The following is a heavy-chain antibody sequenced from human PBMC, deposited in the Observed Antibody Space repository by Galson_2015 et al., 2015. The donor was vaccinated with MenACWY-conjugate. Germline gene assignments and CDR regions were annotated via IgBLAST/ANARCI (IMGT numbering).Heavy chain of an antibody. CDR1: GYSISTGYY. CDR2: MYHSGGT. J-gene: IGHJ4*02. D-gene: IGHD3-10*01. CDR3: ARVLDYYGSGTFGFDY. V-gene: IGHV4-38-2*02. Sequence: LSLTCTVSGYSISTGYYWGWIRQPPGKGLEWIGSMYHSGGTFYNASLKSRVTISVDTSRNQFSLNLRSVTAADTAVYYCARVLDYYGSGTFGFDYCGQGILVTVSS.